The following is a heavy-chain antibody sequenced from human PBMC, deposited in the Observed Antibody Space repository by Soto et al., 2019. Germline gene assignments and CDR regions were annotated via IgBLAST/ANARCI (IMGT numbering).Heavy chain of an antibody. Sequence: QVKLQESGPGLVKPSETLSLTCSVSGGSISNHYWSWIRQPPGKGLEWIGYIYYNGNTTYNPSLKCRVTMSVATSRNQISLKLTTLKAADTAFYYCTRANWYSEYWGQGTLVTVS. D-gene: IGHD7-27*01. CDR3: TRANWYSEY. CDR2: IYYNGNT. CDR1: GGSISNHY. V-gene: IGHV4-59*11. J-gene: IGHJ4*02.